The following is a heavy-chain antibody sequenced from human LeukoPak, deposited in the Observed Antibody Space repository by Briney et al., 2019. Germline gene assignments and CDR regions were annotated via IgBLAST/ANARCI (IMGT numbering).Heavy chain of an antibody. Sequence: SETLSLTCTVSGVSISRDHWSWIRQSPGRGLEWIGYLFNGGTTDHNPSLKSRITISVDTSRNQFSLNLSSVTTADTAVYYCARGGPSSRWFDSWGQGTLVTVSA. CDR1: GVSISRDH. CDR2: LFNGGTT. D-gene: IGHD2-2*01. CDR3: ARGGPSSRWFDS. V-gene: IGHV4-59*01. J-gene: IGHJ5*01.